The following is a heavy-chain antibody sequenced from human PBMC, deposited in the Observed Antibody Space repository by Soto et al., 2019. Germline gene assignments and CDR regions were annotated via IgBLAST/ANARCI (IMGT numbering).Heavy chain of an antibody. D-gene: IGHD1-26*01. V-gene: IGHV3-33*01. CDR1: GFTFSGYG. J-gene: IGHJ4*02. CDR2: IRYDGSNE. CDR3: ARDGVGANTFRGYFDY. Sequence: QVQLVESGGGVVQPGRSLRLSCAASGFTFSGYGMHWVRQAPGKGLEWVAIIRYDGSNEDYADSVKGRFTISRDKSKNTLYLQMNSLRAEDTAVYYCARDGVGANTFRGYFDYWGQGTLVTVSS.